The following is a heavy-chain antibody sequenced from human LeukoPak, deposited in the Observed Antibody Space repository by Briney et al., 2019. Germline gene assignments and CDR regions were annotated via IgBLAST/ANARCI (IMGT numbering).Heavy chain of an antibody. D-gene: IGHD4-11*01. Sequence: GGSLRLSCAASGFTFSGYAMSWVRQAPGKGLEWVSAISGSGGSTYYADSVKGRFTISRDNSKNTLYLQMNSLRAEDTAVYYCAKADYSTTYFDYWGQGTLVTVSS. V-gene: IGHV3-23*01. J-gene: IGHJ4*02. CDR2: ISGSGGST. CDR3: AKADYSTTYFDY. CDR1: GFTFSGYA.